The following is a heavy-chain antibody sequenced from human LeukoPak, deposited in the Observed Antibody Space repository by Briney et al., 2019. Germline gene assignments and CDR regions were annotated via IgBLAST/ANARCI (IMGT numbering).Heavy chain of an antibody. CDR2: ISNDGSNK. D-gene: IGHD3-22*01. CDR1: GFTFSTYG. Sequence: GGSLRLSCAASGFTFSTYGIHWVRQAPGKGLEWVAVISNDGSNKYYADSVKGRFTISRDNSKNTLYLQMNSLRAEDTAVYYCAKPLGGYYDSSGYSDAFDIWGQGTMVTVSS. V-gene: IGHV3-30*18. J-gene: IGHJ3*02. CDR3: AKPLGGYYDSSGYSDAFDI.